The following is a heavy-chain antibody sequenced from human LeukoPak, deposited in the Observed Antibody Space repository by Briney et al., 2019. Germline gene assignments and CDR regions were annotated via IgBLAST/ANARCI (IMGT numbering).Heavy chain of an antibody. Sequence: GGSLRLSCAASGFTFRSYSMNWVRQAPGKGLEWVSAIDPSSTYIYYADSVKGRFTISRDNAKNSLYLQMNSLRAEDTAVYYCARDPIAAAGPEDYWGQGTLVTVSS. J-gene: IGHJ4*02. CDR2: IDPSSTYI. CDR3: ARDPIAAAGPEDY. V-gene: IGHV3-21*01. CDR1: GFTFRSYS. D-gene: IGHD6-13*01.